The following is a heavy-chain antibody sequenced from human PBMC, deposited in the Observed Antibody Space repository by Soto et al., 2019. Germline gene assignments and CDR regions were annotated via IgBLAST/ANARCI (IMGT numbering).Heavy chain of an antibody. CDR2: ISYNGSNT. Sequence: PGGSLRLSCAASGFTFSKYAMTWARQAPGKGLEWVSAISYNGSNTYYADSVKGRFTISRDNSKNTLYLQMNSLRAEDTAVYYCARHKRDLRFLEWSYYFDYWGQGTLVTVSS. CDR1: GFTFSKYA. J-gene: IGHJ4*02. CDR3: ARHKRDLRFLEWSYYFDY. D-gene: IGHD3-3*01. V-gene: IGHV3-23*01.